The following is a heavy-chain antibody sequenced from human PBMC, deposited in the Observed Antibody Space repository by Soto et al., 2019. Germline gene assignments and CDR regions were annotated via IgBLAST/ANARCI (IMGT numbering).Heavy chain of an antibody. CDR1: GGSFSGYY. V-gene: IGHV4-34*01. CDR2: INHSGST. D-gene: IGHD1-20*01. Sequence: SETLSLTCAVYGGSFSGYYWSWIRQPPGKGLEWIGEINHSGSTNYNPSLKSRVTISVDTSKNQFSLKLSSVTAADTAVYYCARFTGYNWNNGGDYWGQGTLVTVSS. CDR3: ARFTGYNWNNGGDY. J-gene: IGHJ4*02.